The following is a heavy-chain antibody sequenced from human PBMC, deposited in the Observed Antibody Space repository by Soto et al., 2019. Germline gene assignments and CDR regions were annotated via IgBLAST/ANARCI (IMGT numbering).Heavy chain of an antibody. CDR3: ARVSYDFWSGFDY. CDR1: GGSISSYY. CDR2: IYYSGST. Sequence: SDTLSLTCTVSGGSISSYYWSWIRQPPGKGLEWIGYIYYSGSTNYNPSLKSRVTISVDTSKNQFSLKLSSVTAADTAVYYCARVSYDFWSGFDYWGQGTLVTVSS. D-gene: IGHD3-3*01. J-gene: IGHJ4*02. V-gene: IGHV4-59*07.